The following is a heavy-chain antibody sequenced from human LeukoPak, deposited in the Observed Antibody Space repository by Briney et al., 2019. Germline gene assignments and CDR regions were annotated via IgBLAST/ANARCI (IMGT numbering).Heavy chain of an antibody. CDR3: ARDQRGYSSSSGFDY. CDR2: IKQDGSEK. Sequence: GGSLRLSCAASGFTFNNYWMSWVRQAPGKGLEWVANIKQDGSEKYYVDSVKGRFTLSRDNAKNSLYLQMNSLRAEDTAVYYCARDQRGYSSSSGFDYWGQGTLVTVSS. J-gene: IGHJ4*02. CDR1: GFTFNNYW. V-gene: IGHV3-7*01. D-gene: IGHD6-13*01.